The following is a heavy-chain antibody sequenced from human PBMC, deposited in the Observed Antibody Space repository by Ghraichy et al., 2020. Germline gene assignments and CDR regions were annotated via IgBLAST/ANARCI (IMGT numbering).Heavy chain of an antibody. D-gene: IGHD6-19*01. CDR1: GFTFGSYW. V-gene: IGHV3-74*01. CDR3: ARYSSGYDPNGFDY. Sequence: GGSLRLSCAASGFTFGSYWLHWVRQAPGKGLVCVSRINSDGSSTNYADSVKGRFTISRDNAKNTLYLEMNSLRAEDTAVYYCARYSSGYDPNGFDYWGQGTLVTVSS. CDR2: INSDGSST. J-gene: IGHJ4*02.